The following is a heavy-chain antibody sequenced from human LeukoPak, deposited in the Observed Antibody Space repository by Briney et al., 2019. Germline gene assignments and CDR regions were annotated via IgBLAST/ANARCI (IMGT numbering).Heavy chain of an antibody. CDR2: INHSGST. V-gene: IGHV4-34*01. CDR1: GGSFSGYY. CDR3: ARVSSWYAIDY. Sequence: PSETLSLTCAVYGGSFSGYYWSWIRQPPGKGLEWIGEINHSGSTNYNPSLKSRVTISVDTSKNQFSLKLSSVTAADTAVYYCARVSSWYAIDYWGQGTLVTVSS. J-gene: IGHJ4*02. D-gene: IGHD6-13*01.